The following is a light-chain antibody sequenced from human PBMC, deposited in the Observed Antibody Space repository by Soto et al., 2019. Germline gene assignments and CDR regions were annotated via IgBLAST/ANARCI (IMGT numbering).Light chain of an antibody. CDR1: QSVSSSY. CDR3: QQYGSSYT. V-gene: IGKV3-20*01. CDR2: GAS. J-gene: IGKJ2*01. Sequence: EIVLTQSPGTLSLSPGERATLSCRASQSVSSSYLAWYQQKPGQAPRLLIYGASSSATGIPDRFSGSGSGTDFTLTISRLEPEDCAVYYCQQYGSSYTFGQGTKLEIK.